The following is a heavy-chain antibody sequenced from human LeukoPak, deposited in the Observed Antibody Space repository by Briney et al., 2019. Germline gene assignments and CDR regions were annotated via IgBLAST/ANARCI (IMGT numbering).Heavy chain of an antibody. V-gene: IGHV3-33*01. D-gene: IGHD1-14*01. CDR2: IWYDGSNK. Sequence: GGSLRLSCEASGFGFSSHAMQWVRQAPGKGLEWVALIWYDGSNKYYADSVQGRFTISRDNSKNTLYLQMNSLRAEDTAVYYCARDTGNHPNNWLDPWGQGTLVTVSS. J-gene: IGHJ5*02. CDR3: ARDTGNHPNNWLDP. CDR1: GFGFSSHA.